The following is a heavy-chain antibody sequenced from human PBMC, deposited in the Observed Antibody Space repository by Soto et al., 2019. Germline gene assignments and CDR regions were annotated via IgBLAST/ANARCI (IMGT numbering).Heavy chain of an antibody. D-gene: IGHD3-22*01. CDR3: ARQLGYDSSGYYRNWFDP. J-gene: IGHJ5*02. V-gene: IGHV4-59*08. CDR2: IYYTGST. Sequence: SETLSLTCTVSGVSISSYYWSWIRQPPGKGLEWIGYIYYTGSTNYNPSLKSRVTISVDTSKNQFSLKLNSVTAADTAVYYCARQLGYDSSGYYRNWFDPWGQGTLVTVS. CDR1: GVSISSYY.